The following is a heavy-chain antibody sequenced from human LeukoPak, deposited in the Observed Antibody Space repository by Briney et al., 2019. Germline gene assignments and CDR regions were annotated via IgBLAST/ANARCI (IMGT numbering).Heavy chain of an antibody. V-gene: IGHV3-11*04. CDR2: ITFSGTSI. J-gene: IGHJ6*02. Sequence: LSLTCAVSGYSISSGYYWGWIRQPPGKGLEWLSSITFSGTSIHYADAVKGRFTISRDSAKNSVYLQMTSLRPEDTAVYYCAKMVTSGWPGNFYYYGMDVWGQGTTVTVSS. CDR3: AKMVTSGWPGNFYYYGMDV. D-gene: IGHD6-19*01. CDR1: GYSISSGYY.